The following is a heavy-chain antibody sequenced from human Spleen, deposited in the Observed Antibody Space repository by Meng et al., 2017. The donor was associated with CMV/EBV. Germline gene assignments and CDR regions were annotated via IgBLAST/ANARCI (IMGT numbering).Heavy chain of an antibody. CDR1: AYPLTSYG. J-gene: IGHJ4*02. D-gene: IGHD3-3*02. CDR3: ASGNLHFAY. Sequence: KGSCKASAYPLTSYGISWVRQAPGQGLEWMGWVSAYNGDTNYAQNLQGRVTMTTDTSTSTAYMELRSLRSGDTAVYYCASGNLHFAYWGQGTLVTVSS. V-gene: IGHV1-18*01. CDR2: VSAYNGDT.